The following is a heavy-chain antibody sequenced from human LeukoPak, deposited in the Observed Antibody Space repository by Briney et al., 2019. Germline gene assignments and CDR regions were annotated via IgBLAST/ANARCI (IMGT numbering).Heavy chain of an antibody. J-gene: IGHJ4*01. CDR1: GFTFSSYA. D-gene: IGHD4-23*01. CDR2: ISYDGSNK. V-gene: IGHV3-30-3*01. CDR3: ARGPVDDGSFFDY. Sequence: PGGSLRLSCAASGFTFSSYAMHWVRQAPGKGPEWVAVISYDGSNKYYADSVKGRFTISRDNSKNTLYLQMNSLRAEDTAVYYCARGPVDDGSFFDYWGQGTLVTVSS.